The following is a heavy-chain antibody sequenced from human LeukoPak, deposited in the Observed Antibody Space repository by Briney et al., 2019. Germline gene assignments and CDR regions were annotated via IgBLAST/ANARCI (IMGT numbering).Heavy chain of an antibody. CDR2: IWYDGSNK. Sequence: PGRSLRLSCAASGFTFSSYGMHWVRQAPGKGLEWVAVIWYDGSNKYYADSVKGRFTISRDNSKNTLYLQMNSLRAEDTAVYYCARAGTAAAAGTGYFDYWGQGTLVTVSS. D-gene: IGHD6-13*01. V-gene: IGHV3-33*08. CDR3: ARAGTAAAAGTGYFDY. J-gene: IGHJ4*02. CDR1: GFTFSSYG.